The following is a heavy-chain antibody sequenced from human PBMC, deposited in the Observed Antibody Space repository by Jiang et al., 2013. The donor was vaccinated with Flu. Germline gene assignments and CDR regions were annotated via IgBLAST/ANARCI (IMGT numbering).Heavy chain of an antibody. V-gene: IGHV5-51*01. CDR3: VRGLVASS. CDR2: INPGDSDP. Sequence: GAEVKKPGESLTISCKASGYSFTNYWIGWVRQMPGKGLEWMGVINPGDSDPRYSPSFQGQVTISADKSASTAYLQWSNLRASDSAMYYCVRGLVASSWGQGTLVTSPQ. J-gene: IGHJ4*02. CDR1: GYSFTNYW. D-gene: IGHD5-12*01.